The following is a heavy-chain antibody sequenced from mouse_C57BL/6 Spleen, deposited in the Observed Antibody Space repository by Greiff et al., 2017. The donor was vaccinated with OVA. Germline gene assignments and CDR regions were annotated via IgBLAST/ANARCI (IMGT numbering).Heavy chain of an antibody. J-gene: IGHJ2*01. CDR2: INPNNGGT. CDR3: ASRYYYGSSLNFDY. CDR1: GYTFTDYY. V-gene: IGHV1-26*01. D-gene: IGHD1-1*01. Sequence: DVKLQQSGPELVKPGASVKISCKASGYTFTDYYMNWVKQSHGKSLEWIGDINPNNGGTSYNQKFKGKATLTVDKSSSTAYMELRSLTSEDSAVYYCASRYYYGSSLNFDYWGQGTTLTVSS.